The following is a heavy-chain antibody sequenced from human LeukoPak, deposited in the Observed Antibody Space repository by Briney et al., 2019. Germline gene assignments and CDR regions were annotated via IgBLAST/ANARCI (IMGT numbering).Heavy chain of an antibody. CDR3: ARDITLTRGGRSDY. D-gene: IGHD3-10*01. V-gene: IGHV3-74*01. CDR2: INTDGKTT. CDR1: GFTSSSYW. J-gene: IGHJ4*02. Sequence: GGSLRLSCAASGFTSSSYWMYWVRQAPGKGLVWVSRINTDGKTTNYADSVKGRFTISRDNAKNTLYLQMNSLRAEDTAVYYCARDITLTRGGRSDYWGQGTLVTVSA.